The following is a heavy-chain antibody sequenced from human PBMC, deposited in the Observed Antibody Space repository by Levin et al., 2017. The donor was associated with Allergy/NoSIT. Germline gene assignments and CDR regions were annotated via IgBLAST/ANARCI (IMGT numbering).Heavy chain of an antibody. CDR1: GGTDSTAG. Sequence: VASVKVSCKASGGTDSTAGITWVRQAPGQGLEWMGEIVPFYGRATYSQKFRDRVTITAHPSTSTVYMDLSSLRSEDTAMYYCARNKPGIVGSSEPFDIWGQGTMVTVSA. V-gene: IGHV1-69*13. J-gene: IGHJ3*02. D-gene: IGHD1-26*01. CDR3: ARNKPGIVGSSEPFDI. CDR2: IVPFYGRA.